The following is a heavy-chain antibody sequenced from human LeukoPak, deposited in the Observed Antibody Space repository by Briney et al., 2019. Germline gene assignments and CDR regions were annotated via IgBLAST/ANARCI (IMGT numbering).Heavy chain of an antibody. CDR2: MNPNSGNT. V-gene: IGHV1-8*01. CDR1: GYTFTSYD. Sequence: EASVKVSFKASGYTFTSYDINWVRQATGQGLEWMGWMNPNSGNTGYAQKFQGRVTMTRNTSISTAYMELSSLRSEDTAVYYCARGWASGSYRKSGFDYWGQGTLVTVSS. D-gene: IGHD3-10*01. CDR3: ARGWASGSYRKSGFDY. J-gene: IGHJ4*02.